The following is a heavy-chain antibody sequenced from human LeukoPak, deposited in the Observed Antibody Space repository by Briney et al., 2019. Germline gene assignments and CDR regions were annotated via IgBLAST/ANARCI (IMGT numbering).Heavy chain of an antibody. D-gene: IGHD3-10*01. CDR1: GYTFTGYY. Sequence: ASVKVSCKASGYTFTGYYMHWVRQAPGQGLEWMGWINPNSGGTNYAQKFQGRVTMTRDTSISTAYMELSRLRSDDTAVYYCARDIIATLNWFDPWGQGTLVTVSS. V-gene: IGHV1-2*02. CDR2: INPNSGGT. CDR3: ARDIIATLNWFDP. J-gene: IGHJ5*02.